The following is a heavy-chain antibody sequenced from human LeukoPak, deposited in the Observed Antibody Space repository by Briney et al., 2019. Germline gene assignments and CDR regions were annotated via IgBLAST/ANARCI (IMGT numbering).Heavy chain of an antibody. Sequence: QTGGSLRLSCAASGFTFSSYSMNWVRQAPGKGLEWVTYISSSSSTIYYADSVKGRFTISRDNAKNSLYLKMISLRDEDTAVYYCSSDSIYFYDKFVTSPNYPPPFDYWGQGTMVTVSS. CDR2: ISSSSSTI. V-gene: IGHV3-48*02. D-gene: IGHD3-22*01. CDR1: GFTFSSYS. CDR3: SSDSIYFYDKFVTSPNYPPPFDY. J-gene: IGHJ4*01.